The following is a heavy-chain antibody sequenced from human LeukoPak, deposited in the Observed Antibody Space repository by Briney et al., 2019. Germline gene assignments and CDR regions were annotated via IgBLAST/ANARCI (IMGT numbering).Heavy chain of an antibody. CDR1: GFTFSSYS. D-gene: IGHD2-15*01. CDR3: ARDLEYCSGGSCYDWFDP. J-gene: IGHJ5*02. Sequence: GGSLRLSCAASGFTFSSYSMNWVRQASGKGLEWVSSINSSSSYIYYADSVKGRFTISRDNAKNSLYLQMNSLRAEDTAVYYCARDLEYCSGGSCYDWFDPWGQGTLVTVSS. V-gene: IGHV3-21*01. CDR2: INSSSSYI.